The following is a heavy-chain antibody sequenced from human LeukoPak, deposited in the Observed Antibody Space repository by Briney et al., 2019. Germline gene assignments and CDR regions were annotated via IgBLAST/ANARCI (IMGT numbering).Heavy chain of an antibody. D-gene: IGHD6-13*01. CDR3: AKEGYSRGYYSYYYMDV. J-gene: IGHJ6*03. CDR1: GFIFSSYA. Sequence: GGSLRLSCAASGFIFSSYAMHWVRQAPGKGLEWVAVISYDGSNKYYADSVKGRFTISRDNSKNTLYLQMNSLRAEDTAVYYCAKEGYSRGYYSYYYMDVWGKGTTVTVSS. V-gene: IGHV3-30*04. CDR2: ISYDGSNK.